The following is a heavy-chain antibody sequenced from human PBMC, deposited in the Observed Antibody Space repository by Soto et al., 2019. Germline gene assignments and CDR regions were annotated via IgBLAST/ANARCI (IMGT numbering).Heavy chain of an antibody. V-gene: IGHV4-30-4*08. CDR2: IYYSGST. J-gene: IGHJ4*02. CDR1: VGDY. D-gene: IGHD6-13*01. Sequence: VGDYWSSKRQPPGKGLEWIGSIYYSGSTYYNPSLKSRVTISVDTSKNQFSLKLNSVTAADTAVYYCASRHSSPYFDYWGQGTLVTVSS. CDR3: ASRHSSPYFDY.